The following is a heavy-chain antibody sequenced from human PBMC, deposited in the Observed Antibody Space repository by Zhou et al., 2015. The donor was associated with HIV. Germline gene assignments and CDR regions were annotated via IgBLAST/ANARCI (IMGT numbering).Heavy chain of an antibody. CDR3: AKDSSWYGGGYCTFDV. D-gene: IGHD1-26*01. J-gene: IGHJ3*01. CDR1: GFAFSDYY. V-gene: IGHV3-11*04. Sequence: QERLVESGGGLVKPGGSLRLSCEASGFAFSDYYMSWIRRAPGKGPEWVSYITSTGSTTSYADFVKGRFTISRDNAQNSLYLQMNSLRVEDTAMYYCAKDSSWYGGGYCTFDVWGQGTVVTVSS. CDR2: ITSTGSTT.